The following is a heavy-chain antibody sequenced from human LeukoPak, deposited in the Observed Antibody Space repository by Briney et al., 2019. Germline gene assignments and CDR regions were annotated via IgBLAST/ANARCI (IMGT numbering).Heavy chain of an antibody. D-gene: IGHD6-13*01. V-gene: IGHV3-53*01. CDR2: IYSGGST. CDR1: GFTVSSNY. CDR3: ARDSSSWYWFDY. Sequence: GGSLRLSCAASGFTVSSNYMSWVRQAPGKGLEWVSVIYSGGSTYYADSVKGRFTISRDNSKNTLYLQMNSLRAEDTAVYYRARDSSSWYWFDYWGQGTLVTVSS. J-gene: IGHJ4*02.